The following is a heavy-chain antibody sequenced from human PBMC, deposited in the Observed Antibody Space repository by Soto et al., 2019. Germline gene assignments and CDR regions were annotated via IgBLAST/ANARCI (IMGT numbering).Heavy chain of an antibody. D-gene: IGHD6-19*01. CDR3: ARVRGAVATHDAFDI. Sequence: QLQLQESGPGLVKPSETLSLTCTVSGGSISSSSYYWGWIRQPPGKGLEWIGSIYYSGSTYYNPSLKSRVTISVDTSKNQFSLKLSSVTAADTAVYYCARVRGAVATHDAFDIWGQGTMVTVSS. V-gene: IGHV4-39*01. CDR1: GGSISSSSYY. CDR2: IYYSGST. J-gene: IGHJ3*02.